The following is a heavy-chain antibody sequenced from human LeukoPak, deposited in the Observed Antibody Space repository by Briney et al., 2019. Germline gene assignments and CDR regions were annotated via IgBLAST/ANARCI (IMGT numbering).Heavy chain of an antibody. CDR2: IRSKANSYAT. Sequence: GGSLKLSCAASGFTFSGSAMHWVRQASGKGLEWVGRIRSKANSYATAYAASVKGRFTISRDDSKNTAYLQMNSLKTEDTAVYYCTSPAGYCSSTSCYAAGDDAFDTWGQGTMVTVSS. V-gene: IGHV3-73*01. J-gene: IGHJ3*02. D-gene: IGHD2-2*01. CDR3: TSPAGYCSSTSCYAAGDDAFDT. CDR1: GFTFSGSA.